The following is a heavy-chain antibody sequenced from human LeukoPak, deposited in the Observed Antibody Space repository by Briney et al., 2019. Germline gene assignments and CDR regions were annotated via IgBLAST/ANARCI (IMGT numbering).Heavy chain of an antibody. CDR3: ARRLYYYYYYMDV. Sequence: SSETLSLTCAVYGGSFSGYYWSWIRQPPGKGLEWIGEINHSGSTNYNPSLKSRVTISVDTSKNQFSLKLSSVTAADTAVYYCARRLYYYYYYMDVWGKGTTVTVSS. V-gene: IGHV4-34*01. CDR1: GGSFSGYY. J-gene: IGHJ6*03. CDR2: INHSGST.